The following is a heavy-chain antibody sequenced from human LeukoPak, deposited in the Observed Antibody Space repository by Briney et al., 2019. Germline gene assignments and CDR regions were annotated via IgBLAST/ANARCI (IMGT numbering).Heavy chain of an antibody. CDR3: ARTLVNCSGGSYYTDAFDI. CDR1: GGSISSYY. CDR2: IYYSGST. V-gene: IGHV4-59*08. D-gene: IGHD2-15*01. J-gene: IGHJ3*02. Sequence: SETLSLTCTVSGGSISSYYWSWIRQPPGKGLEWIGYIYYSGSTNYNPSLKSRVTISVDTSKNQFSLKLSSVTAADTAVYYCARTLVNCSGGSYYTDAFDIWGQGTMVTVSS.